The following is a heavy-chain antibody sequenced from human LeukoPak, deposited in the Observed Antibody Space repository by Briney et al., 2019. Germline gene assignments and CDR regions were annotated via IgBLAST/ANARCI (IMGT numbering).Heavy chain of an antibody. CDR2: IYPADSDT. J-gene: IGHJ6*03. Sequence: GGSLQTSWQGPGCPFTTYWIGWVRQLPGKGREGMGIIYPADSDTRYSPSFHGQVTISADKSISTAYLQWSSLKASDTAMYYCARHLGGGEGYYYYYYMDVWGKGTTVTVSS. CDR1: GCPFTTYW. D-gene: IGHD2-21*01. CDR3: ARHLGGGEGYYYYYYMDV. V-gene: IGHV5-51*01.